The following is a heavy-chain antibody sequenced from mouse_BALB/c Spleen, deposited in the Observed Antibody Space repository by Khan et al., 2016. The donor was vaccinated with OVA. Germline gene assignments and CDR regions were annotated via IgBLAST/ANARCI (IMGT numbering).Heavy chain of an antibody. Sequence: VQLQESGAELVRPGTSVKMSCKAVGYTFTNFWIGWVKQRPGHGLEWVGDIYPGGSYTNYNEKLKGKATLTADTSTSTAYMQLSSLTSEDTAIDYCAKGNTNVDYAMDYWGQGTSVTVSS. J-gene: IGHJ4*01. V-gene: IGHV1-63*02. D-gene: IGHD2-12*01. CDR3: AKGNTNVDYAMDY. CDR2: IYPGGSYT. CDR1: GYTFTNFW.